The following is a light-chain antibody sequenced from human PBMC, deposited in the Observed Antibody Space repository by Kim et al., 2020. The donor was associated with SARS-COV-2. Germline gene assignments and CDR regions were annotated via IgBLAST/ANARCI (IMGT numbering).Light chain of an antibody. CDR2: DTS. CDR3: QQRRSWPLT. V-gene: IGKV3-11*01. CDR1: KIVTGR. Sequence: LSPRERATLPSRASKIVTGRVSWYQQRPGQAPRLLIYDTSNRATGIPARFSGSGSGTDFTLTISSLEPEDFAVYYCQQRRSWPLTFGGGTKVDIK. J-gene: IGKJ4*01.